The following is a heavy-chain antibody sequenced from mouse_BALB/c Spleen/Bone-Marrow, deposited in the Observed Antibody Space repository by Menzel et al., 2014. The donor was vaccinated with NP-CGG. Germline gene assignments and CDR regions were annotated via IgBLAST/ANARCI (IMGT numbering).Heavy chain of an antibody. J-gene: IGHJ3*01. CDR2: IYPANGNT. V-gene: IGHV14-3*02. Sequence: VQLQQSGAELVKPGASVKLSCTASGFNIIYAYIHWVKRRPEQGLEWIGRIYPANGNTNYDPKFQGKATITADTSSNTAYLHLNSLTSEDTAVYYCARSPGELNYWGQGTLVTVSA. CDR1: GFNIIYAY. CDR3: ARSPGELNY.